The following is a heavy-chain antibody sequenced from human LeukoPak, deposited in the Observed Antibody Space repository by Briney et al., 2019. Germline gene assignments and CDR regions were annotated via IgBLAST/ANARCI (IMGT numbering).Heavy chain of an antibody. CDR3: ARVAVAGKNWFDP. CDR2: INPSGGST. J-gene: IGHJ5*02. CDR1: GYTFTGYY. Sequence: ASVKVSCKASGYTFTGYYMHWVRQAPGQGLEWMGIINPSGGSTSYAQKFQGRVTMTRDMSTSTVYMELSGLRSEDTAVYYCARVAVAGKNWFDPWGQGTLVTVSS. D-gene: IGHD6-19*01. V-gene: IGHV1-46*01.